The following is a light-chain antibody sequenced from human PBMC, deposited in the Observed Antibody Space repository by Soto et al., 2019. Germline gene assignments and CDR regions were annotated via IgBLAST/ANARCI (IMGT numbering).Light chain of an antibody. J-gene: IGLJ2*01. CDR3: ASYTSRTSVV. CDR1: SSDVGRYNY. V-gene: IGLV2-14*01. Sequence: QSALTQPASVSGSPGQSITISCTGTSSDVGRYNYVSWYQQYPGKAPKLIIFEVSIRPSGVSNRFSGSKSGTTASLTISGLQTDDEADYSCASYTSRTSVVFGGGTKLTVL. CDR2: EVS.